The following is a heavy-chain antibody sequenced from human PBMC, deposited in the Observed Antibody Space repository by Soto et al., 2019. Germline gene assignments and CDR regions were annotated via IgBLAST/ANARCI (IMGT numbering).Heavy chain of an antibody. CDR3: ARDRWGFGRNDAVDI. CDR1: GFTFSSYW. J-gene: IGHJ3*02. V-gene: IGHV3-74*01. Sequence: GGSLRLSCAASGFTFSSYWMYWVRQAPGKGLVWVSRINSDGSSTSYADSVKGRFTISRDNAKNTLYLQMNSLRAEDTAVYYCARDRWGFGRNDAVDIWGQGTMVTVSS. CDR2: INSDGSST. D-gene: IGHD3-10*01.